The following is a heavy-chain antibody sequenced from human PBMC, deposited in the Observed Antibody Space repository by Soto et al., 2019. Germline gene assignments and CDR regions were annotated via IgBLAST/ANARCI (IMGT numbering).Heavy chain of an antibody. J-gene: IGHJ5*02. CDR1: GIVFSDY. CDR2: ISGSGRTI. V-gene: IGHV3-11*01. D-gene: IGHD3-16*01. CDR3: ARLPFPWGWFDP. Sequence: QVQLVESGGGLFKHGGSLRLSCAASGIVFSDYMSWVRQAPGKGLEWLSYISGSGRTIYSADSVKGRFIISRDNATNSLYLQMNNVRTEDTAVYYCARLPFPWGWFDPWGQGTLVTVSS.